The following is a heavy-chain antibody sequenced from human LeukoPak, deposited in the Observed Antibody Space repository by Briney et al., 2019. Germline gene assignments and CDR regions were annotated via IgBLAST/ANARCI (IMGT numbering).Heavy chain of an antibody. V-gene: IGHV3-30-3*01. CDR1: GFTFSSYA. CDR2: ISYDGSNK. J-gene: IGHJ4*02. CDR3: ARANSGSYYGYFDY. Sequence: PGGFLRLSCAASGFTFSSYAMHWVRQAPGKGLEWVAVISYDGSNKYYADSVKGRFTISRDNSKNTLYLQMNSLRAEDTAVYYCARANSGSYYGYFDYWGQGTLVTVSS. D-gene: IGHD1-26*01.